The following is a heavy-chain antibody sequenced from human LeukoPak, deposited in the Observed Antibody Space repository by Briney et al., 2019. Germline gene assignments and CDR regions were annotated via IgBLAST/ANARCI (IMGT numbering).Heavy chain of an antibody. V-gene: IGHV3-23*01. CDR2: ISGSGGST. CDR3: AKPPPVAGYVDY. D-gene: IGHD6-19*01. J-gene: IGHJ4*02. Sequence: PGGSLRLSCAASGFTFSSYAMNWVRQAPGKGLEWVSVISGSGGSTSYADSVKGRFTISRDNSKNTLYLQMNSLRAEDRAVYYGAKPPPVAGYVDYWGQGTLVTVSS. CDR1: GFTFSSYA.